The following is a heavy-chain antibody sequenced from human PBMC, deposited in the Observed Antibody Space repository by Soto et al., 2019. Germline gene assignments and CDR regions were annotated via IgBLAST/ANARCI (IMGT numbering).Heavy chain of an antibody. Sequence: SETLSLTCTVSGGSISSGGYYWSWIRQHPGKGLEWIGYIYYSGSTYYNPSLKSRVTISVDTSKNQFSLKLSSVTAADTAVYYCARDHRRTIFGVVIRDYYGMDVWGQGTTVTVSS. J-gene: IGHJ6*02. CDR2: IYYSGST. D-gene: IGHD3-3*01. CDR3: ARDHRRTIFGVVIRDYYGMDV. CDR1: GGSISSGGYY. V-gene: IGHV4-31*03.